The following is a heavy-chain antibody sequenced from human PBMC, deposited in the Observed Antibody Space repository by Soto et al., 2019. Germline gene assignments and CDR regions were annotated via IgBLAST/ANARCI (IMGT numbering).Heavy chain of an antibody. D-gene: IGHD6-13*01. Sequence: GGSLRLSCAASGFTFSSYSMNWVRQAPGKGLEWVSSISSGSGYIYYADSVKGRFTISRDNAKNSLYLQMNSLRAEDTAVYYCARDHTPLPPWHVGSSWSTSDYWGQGTLVTVSS. CDR3: ARDHTPLPPWHVGSSWSTSDY. CDR1: GFTFSSYS. J-gene: IGHJ4*02. CDR2: ISSGSGYI. V-gene: IGHV3-21*01.